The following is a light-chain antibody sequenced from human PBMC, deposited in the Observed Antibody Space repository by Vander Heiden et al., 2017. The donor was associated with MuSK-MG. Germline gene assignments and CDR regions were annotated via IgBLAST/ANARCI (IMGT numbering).Light chain of an antibody. CDR2: RNN. J-gene: IGLJ3*02. Sequence: QSVLTQPPSVSGAPGQRVTISCTGSTSNIGAIYDVHWYQQVPGTAPKLLIYRNNNRPSGVPDRISGSKSGNSASLAIAGLQAEDEADYYCQSYDSSLNAVVFGGGTKLNGL. V-gene: IGLV1-40*01. CDR1: TSNIGAIYD. CDR3: QSYDSSLNAVV.